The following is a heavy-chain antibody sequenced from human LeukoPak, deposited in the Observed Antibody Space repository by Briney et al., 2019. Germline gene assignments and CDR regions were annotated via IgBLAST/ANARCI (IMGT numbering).Heavy chain of an antibody. Sequence: ASVKVSCKASGYTFTGYYMHWVRQAPGQGLEWMGWINPNSGGTNYAQKFQGWVTMTRDTSISTAYMELSRLRSEDTAVYYCATDQVVGATTEGYFDYWGREPWSPSPQ. CDR3: ATDQVVGATTEGYFDY. CDR1: GYTFTGYY. V-gene: IGHV1-2*04. D-gene: IGHD1-26*01. J-gene: IGHJ4*02. CDR2: INPNSGGT.